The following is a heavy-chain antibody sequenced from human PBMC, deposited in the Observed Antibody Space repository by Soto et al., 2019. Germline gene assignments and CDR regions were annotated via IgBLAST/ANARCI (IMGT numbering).Heavy chain of an antibody. CDR3: AADREGNYYFDY. CDR2: MNPNSGNT. V-gene: IGHV1-8*01. D-gene: IGHD4-4*01. CDR1: GYTFTSYD. Sequence: ASVKVSCKASGYTFTSYDINWVRQATGQGLEWMGWMNPNSGNTGYAQKFQGRVTMTRNTSISTAYMELSSLRSEDTAVYYCAADREGNYYFDYWGQGTLVTVSS. J-gene: IGHJ4*02.